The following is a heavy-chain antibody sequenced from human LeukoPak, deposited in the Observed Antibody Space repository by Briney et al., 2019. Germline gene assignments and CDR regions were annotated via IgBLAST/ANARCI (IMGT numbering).Heavy chain of an antibody. V-gene: IGHV3-11*04. CDR1: GFTFSDYY. CDR3: ATWGYCSSTSCYSGPFDY. D-gene: IGHD2-2*01. J-gene: IGHJ4*02. CDR2: ISSSGSTI. Sequence: GGSLRLSCAASGFTFSDYYMSWIRQAPGKGLDWVSYISSSGSTIYYADSVKGRFTISRDNAKNSLYLQMNSLRAEDTAVYYCATWGYCSSTSCYSGPFDYWGQGTLVTVSS.